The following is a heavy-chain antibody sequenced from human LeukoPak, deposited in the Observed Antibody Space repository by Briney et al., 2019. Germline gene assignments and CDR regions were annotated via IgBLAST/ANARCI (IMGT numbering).Heavy chain of an antibody. D-gene: IGHD1-1*01. CDR2: ISAYNGNT. CDR1: AYTFTSYG. V-gene: IGHV1-18*01. CDR3: ARAGGDNCLEGDDY. Sequence: ASVKVSCKASAYTFTSYGISWVRQAHGQGLEWMGWISAYNGNTNYAQKHQGRVTMTTNTPTSTGYMHLRRLRSDDTAVYYCARAGGDNCLEGDDYWGQGALVTVSS. J-gene: IGHJ4*02.